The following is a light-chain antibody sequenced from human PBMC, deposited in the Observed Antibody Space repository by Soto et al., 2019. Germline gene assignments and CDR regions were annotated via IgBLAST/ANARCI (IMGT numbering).Light chain of an antibody. CDR3: SSFAGNNNLV. V-gene: IGLV2-8*01. J-gene: IGLJ2*01. Sequence: QSALTQPPSASGSPGQSVTISCTGTSSDVGGYNYVSWYQQHPGKAPKLMISEVSKRPSRVPDRFSGSKSGNTASLTVSGLQAEYEADYYRSSFAGNNNLVFGGGTKLTVL. CDR1: SSDVGGYNY. CDR2: EVS.